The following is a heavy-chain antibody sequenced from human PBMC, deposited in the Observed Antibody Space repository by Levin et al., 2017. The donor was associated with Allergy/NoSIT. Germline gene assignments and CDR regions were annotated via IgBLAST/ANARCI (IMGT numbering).Heavy chain of an antibody. Sequence: TTSETLSLTCTVSGGSISSYYWSWIRQPPGKGLEWIGYIYYSGSTNYNPSLKSRVTISVDTSKNQFSLKLSSVTAADTAVYYCARGTGYSSGWYHNINWFDPWGQGTLVTVSS. CDR1: GGSISSYY. CDR3: ARGTGYSSGWYHNINWFDP. V-gene: IGHV4-59*01. D-gene: IGHD6-19*01. CDR2: IYYSGST. J-gene: IGHJ5*02.